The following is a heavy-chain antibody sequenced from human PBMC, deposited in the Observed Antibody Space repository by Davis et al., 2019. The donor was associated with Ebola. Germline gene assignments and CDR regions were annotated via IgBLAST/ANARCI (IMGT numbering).Heavy chain of an antibody. CDR1: GFTSTSYL. J-gene: IGHJ4*02. Sequence: AFLKISCAASGFTSTSYLMSWVRQAPGKGLEWVANIKQDGSEKYYVDSVKGRFTISRDSAKNSLYLQMNSLRAEDTAVYYCASHSGRAPPLDWGQGTLVTVSS. V-gene: IGHV3-7*01. CDR2: IKQDGSEK. D-gene: IGHD6-19*01. CDR3: ASHSGRAPPLD.